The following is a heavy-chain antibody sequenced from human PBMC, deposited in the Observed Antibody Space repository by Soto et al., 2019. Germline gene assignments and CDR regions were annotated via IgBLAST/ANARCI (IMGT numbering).Heavy chain of an antibody. CDR1: GFVFKNYE. CDR2: ISNSGNTI. CDR3: ARDIAKRDYYYGLDV. D-gene: IGHD6-13*01. Sequence: SLRLSCVASGFVFKNYEMNWVRQAPGKGLEWISYISNSGNTIYVADSMRGRFTISRDNAKNSLFLQMNSLRADDTAVYYCARDIAKRDYYYGLDVWGQGTTVTVSS. J-gene: IGHJ6*02. V-gene: IGHV3-48*03.